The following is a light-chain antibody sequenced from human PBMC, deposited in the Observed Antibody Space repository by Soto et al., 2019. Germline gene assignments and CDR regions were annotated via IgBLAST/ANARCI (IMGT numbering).Light chain of an antibody. V-gene: IGLV1-47*01. CDR2: RNN. Sequence: QSVLTQPLSASGTPGQGVTISCSGSSSNIGSNYVYWYQQLPGTAPKLLIYRNNQRPSGVPDRFSGSKSGTSASLAISGLRSEDESDYYCAAWDDSLSGSYVFGTGTKLTVL. J-gene: IGLJ1*01. CDR3: AAWDDSLSGSYV. CDR1: SSNIGSNY.